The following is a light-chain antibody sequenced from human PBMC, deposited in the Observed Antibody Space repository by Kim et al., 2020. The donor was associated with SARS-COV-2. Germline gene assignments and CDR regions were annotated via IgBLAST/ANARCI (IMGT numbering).Light chain of an antibody. Sequence: SYELTQPPSVSVSPGQTASITCSGDKLGDKYACWYQQKPGQSPVLVIYQDSKRPSGIPERFSGSNSGNTATLTISGTQAMDEADYYCQAWDSSTDVVGTG. CDR2: QDS. CDR3: QAWDSSTDV. CDR1: KLGDKY. J-gene: IGLJ1*01. V-gene: IGLV3-1*01.